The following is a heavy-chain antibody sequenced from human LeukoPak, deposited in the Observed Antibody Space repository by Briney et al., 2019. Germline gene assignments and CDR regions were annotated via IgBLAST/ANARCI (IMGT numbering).Heavy chain of an antibody. V-gene: IGHV3-30-3*01. CDR2: ISYDGSNK. CDR3: AKDPGGYVGATYH. CDR1: GFTFSSYA. D-gene: IGHD1-26*01. Sequence: PGRSLRLSCAASGFTFSSYAMHWVRQAPGKGLEWVAVISYDGSNKYYADSVKGRFTISRDNSKNTLYLQMNSLRAEDTAVYYCAKDPGGYVGATYHWGQGTLVTVSS. J-gene: IGHJ5*02.